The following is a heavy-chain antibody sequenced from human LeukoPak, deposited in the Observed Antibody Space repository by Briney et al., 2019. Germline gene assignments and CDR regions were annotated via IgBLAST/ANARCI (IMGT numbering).Heavy chain of an antibody. V-gene: IGHV4-4*02. D-gene: IGHD6-19*01. CDR1: GGSISSGNW. CDR2: IYHSGST. CDR3: ARRSSGWYSDY. Sequence: SGTLSLTCAVSGGSISSGNWWSWVRQPPGKGLEWIGEIYHSGSTNYNPSLRSRVTVSVDKSKNHFSLKLSSVTAADTAVYYCARRSSGWYSDYWGQGTLVTVSS. J-gene: IGHJ4*02.